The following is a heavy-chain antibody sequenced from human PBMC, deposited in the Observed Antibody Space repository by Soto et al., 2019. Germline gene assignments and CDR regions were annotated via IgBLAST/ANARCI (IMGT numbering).Heavy chain of an antibody. J-gene: IGHJ4*02. CDR3: ARESRYCSGGSCYFLPGIDY. V-gene: IGHV1-69*12. CDR2: IIPFFVTA. Sequence: QVQLVQSGAEVKKPGSSVKVSCKASGGTFSSYAISWVRQAAGQGLEWMGGIIPFFVTANYAQKFQGRVTITADESTSKAYMELSRLRSEDTAEYYGARESRYCSGGSCYFLPGIDYWGQGTLVTVSS. D-gene: IGHD2-15*01. CDR1: GGTFSSYA.